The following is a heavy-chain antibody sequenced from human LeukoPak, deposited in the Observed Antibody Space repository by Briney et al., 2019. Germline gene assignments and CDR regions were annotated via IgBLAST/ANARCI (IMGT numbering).Heavy chain of an antibody. V-gene: IGHV3-23*01. CDR2: ISGSDTGT. CDR1: GFTFSTYA. Sequence: GGSLRLSCAASGFTFSTYAMSWVRQAPGKGLEWVSAISGSDTGTYYADSVRGRFTISRDNSKNMLFLQMNSLRAEDTAVYYCAKAPAGHCSGVICYPLDNWGQGILVSVSS. J-gene: IGHJ4*02. D-gene: IGHD2-15*01. CDR3: AKAPAGHCSGVICYPLDN.